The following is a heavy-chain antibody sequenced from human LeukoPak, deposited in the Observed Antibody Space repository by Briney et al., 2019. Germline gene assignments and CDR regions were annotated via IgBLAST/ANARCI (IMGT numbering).Heavy chain of an antibody. CDR3: ARGYYGPGSYSTIDY. J-gene: IGHJ4*02. CDR1: GYTFTGYY. V-gene: IGHV1-2*06. D-gene: IGHD3-10*01. Sequence: EASVKVSCKASGYTFTGYYMHWVRQAPGQGLEWMGRINPNSGGTNYAQKFQGRVTMTRDTSISTAYMELSRLRSDDTAVYYCARGYYGPGSYSTIDYWGQGTLVTVSS. CDR2: INPNSGGT.